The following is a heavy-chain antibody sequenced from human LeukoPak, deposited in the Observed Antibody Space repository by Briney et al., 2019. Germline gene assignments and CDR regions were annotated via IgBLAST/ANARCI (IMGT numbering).Heavy chain of an antibody. CDR1: GYTFTSYD. CDR2: MNPNSGNT. J-gene: IGHJ4*02. D-gene: IGHD2-15*01. Sequence: ASVKVSCKASGYTFTSYDINWVRQATGQELEWMGWMNPNSGNTGYAQKFQGRVTMTRNTSISTAYMELSSLRSEDTAVYYCARVPRLGYCSGGSCLHSDYWGQGTLVTVSS. V-gene: IGHV1-8*01. CDR3: ARVPRLGYCSGGSCLHSDY.